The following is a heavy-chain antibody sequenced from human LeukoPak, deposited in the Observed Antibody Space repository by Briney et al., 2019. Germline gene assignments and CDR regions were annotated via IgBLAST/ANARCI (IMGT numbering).Heavy chain of an antibody. CDR2: IYYSGST. D-gene: IGHD3-10*01. CDR3: ARATKLLWFGELLEKGSYYFDY. CDR1: GGSISSYY. J-gene: IGHJ4*02. Sequence: SETLSLTCTVSGGSISSYYWSWIRQPPGKGLEWIGYIYYSGSTNYNPSLKSRVTISVDTSKNQFSLKLSSVTAADTAVYYCARATKLLWFGELLEKGSYYFDYWGQGTLVTVFS. V-gene: IGHV4-59*01.